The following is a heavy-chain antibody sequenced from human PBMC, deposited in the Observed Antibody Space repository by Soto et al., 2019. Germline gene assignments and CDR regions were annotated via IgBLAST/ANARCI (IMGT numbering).Heavy chain of an antibody. V-gene: IGHV4-39*01. D-gene: IGHD3-3*01. CDR1: GGSISSSSYY. J-gene: IGHJ5*02. CDR2: IYYSGST. Sequence: SETLSLTCTVSGGSISSSSYYWGWIRQPPGKGLEWIGSIYYSGSTYYNPSLKSRVTISVDTSKNQFSLKLSSVTAADTAVYYCARQMYDFWSGYPANNWFDPWGQGTLVTVSS. CDR3: ARQMYDFWSGYPANNWFDP.